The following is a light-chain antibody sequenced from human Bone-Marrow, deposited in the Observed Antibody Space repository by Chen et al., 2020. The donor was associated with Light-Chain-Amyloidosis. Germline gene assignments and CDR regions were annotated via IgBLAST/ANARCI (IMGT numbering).Light chain of an antibody. V-gene: IGKV1-39*01. CDR3: QQSYNTPRT. J-gene: IGKJ2*01. CDR2: AAS. CDR1: QSIASY. Sequence: DIQMTQSPSSLSASVGDRVTITCRASQSIASYLNWYQQRPGKAPKLLIYAASSLQSGVPSRFSGSGSGTDFTLTISSLQPEDFATYYCQQSYNTPRTVGQGTKLEIK.